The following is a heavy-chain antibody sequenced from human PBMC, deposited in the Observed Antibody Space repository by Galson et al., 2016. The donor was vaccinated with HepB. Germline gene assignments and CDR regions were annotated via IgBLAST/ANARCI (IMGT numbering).Heavy chain of an antibody. CDR2: IIPILGIA. CDR3: ARDSERLSIAARLIYPFDY. Sequence: SVKVSCKASGGTFSSYTISWVRQAPGQGLEWMGRIIPILGIANYAQKFQGRVTITADKSTSTAYMELSSLRSEDTAVYYCARDSERLSIAARLIYPFDYWGQGTLVTVSS. D-gene: IGHD6-6*01. V-gene: IGHV1-69*04. CDR1: GGTFSSYT. J-gene: IGHJ4*02.